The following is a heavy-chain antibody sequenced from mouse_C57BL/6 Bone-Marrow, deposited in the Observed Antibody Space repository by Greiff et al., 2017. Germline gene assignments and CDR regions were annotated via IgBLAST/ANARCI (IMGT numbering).Heavy chain of an antibody. D-gene: IGHD1-1*01. J-gene: IGHJ2*01. CDR2: ISSGGDYI. Sequence: EVMLVESGEGLVKPGGSLKLSCAASGFTFSSYAMSWVRQTPEKRLEWVAYISSGGDYIYYADTVKGRFTISRDNARNTLYLQMSSLKSEVTAMYYCTREPLYYYGSVDYWGQGTTLTVSS. CDR1: GFTFSSYA. CDR3: TREPLYYYGSVDY. V-gene: IGHV5-9-1*02.